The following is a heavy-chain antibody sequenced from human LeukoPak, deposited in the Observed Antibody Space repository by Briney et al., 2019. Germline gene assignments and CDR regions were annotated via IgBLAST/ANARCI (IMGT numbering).Heavy chain of an antibody. J-gene: IGHJ6*03. CDR1: GGSISSSSYY. CDR3: ARLYYDFWSGYSQYMDV. V-gene: IGHV4-39*01. Sequence: SETLSLTCTVSGGSISSSSYYWGWIRQPPRKGLEWIGSIYYSGSTYYNPSLKSRVTISVDTSKNQFSLKLSSVTAADTAVYYCARLYYDFWSGYSQYMDVWGKGTTVTVSS. D-gene: IGHD3-3*01. CDR2: IYYSGST.